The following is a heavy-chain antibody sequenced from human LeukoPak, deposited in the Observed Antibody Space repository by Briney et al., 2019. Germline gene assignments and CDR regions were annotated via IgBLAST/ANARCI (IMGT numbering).Heavy chain of an antibody. D-gene: IGHD5-12*01. V-gene: IGHV1-18*01. CDR3: ARESNGGYGFDY. Sequence: GASVKVSCTSSGYMFTIHGIHWLRQAPGQGLEWMGWISAQNGNTNYMQQFLGRVTMTRDTSASTVYMELRSLKSDDTAVYYCARESNGGYGFDYWGQGTPVTVAS. CDR2: ISAQNGNT. CDR1: GYMFTIHG. J-gene: IGHJ4*02.